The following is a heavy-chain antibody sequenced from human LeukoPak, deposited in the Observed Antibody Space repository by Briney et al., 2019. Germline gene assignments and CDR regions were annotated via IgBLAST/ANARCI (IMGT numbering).Heavy chain of an antibody. Sequence: ASVKVSCKASGYTFTSYAMHWVRQAPGQRLEWMGWINAGNGNTKYSQKFQGRVTITRDTSASTVYMELSSLRSEDTAVYYCARGNMVRGVIIQYYYYYGMDVWGQGTTVTVSS. J-gene: IGHJ6*02. CDR3: ARGNMVRGVIIQYYYYYGMDV. D-gene: IGHD3-10*01. CDR1: GYTFTSYA. CDR2: INAGNGNT. V-gene: IGHV1-3*01.